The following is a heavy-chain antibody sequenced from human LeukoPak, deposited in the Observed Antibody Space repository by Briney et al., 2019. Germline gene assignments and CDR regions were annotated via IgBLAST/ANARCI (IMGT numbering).Heavy chain of an antibody. D-gene: IGHD1/OR15-1a*01. CDR1: GASISSYY. CDR2: IYTSGST. CDR3: ARLFSPNKFDP. V-gene: IGHV4-4*09. J-gene: IGHJ5*02. Sequence: SETLSPTCTVSGASISSYYWSWIRQPPGKGLEWIGYIYTSGSTNYNPSLKSRVTISVDTSKNQFSLKLSSVTAADTAVYYCARLFSPNKFDPWGQGTLVTVSS.